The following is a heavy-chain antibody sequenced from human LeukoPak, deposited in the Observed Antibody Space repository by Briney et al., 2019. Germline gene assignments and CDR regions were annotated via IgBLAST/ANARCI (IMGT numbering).Heavy chain of an antibody. CDR1: GGSFSGYY. Sequence: SETLSLTCAVYGGSFSGYYWSWIRQPPGKGLEWIGEINHSGSTNYNPSLKSRVTISVDTSKNQFSLKLSSVTAADTAVYYCARRTVTTVGYYYSYNYMDVWGKGTTVTVSS. V-gene: IGHV4-34*01. D-gene: IGHD4-11*01. CDR3: ARRTVTTVGYYYSYNYMDV. J-gene: IGHJ6*03. CDR2: INHSGST.